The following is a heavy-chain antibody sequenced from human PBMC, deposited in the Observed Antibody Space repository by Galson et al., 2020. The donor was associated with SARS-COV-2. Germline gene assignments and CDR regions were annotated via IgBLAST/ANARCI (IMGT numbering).Heavy chain of an antibody. CDR3: ARAGDTLKTWIQLWLVEYYFDF. J-gene: IGHJ4*01. CDR1: GYTIPGYS. D-gene: IGHD5-18*01. V-gene: IGHV1-2*02. Sequence: VSVTVSCKASGYTIPGYSMHWLQPAPAPRLEGTGWINPNRGGTNYTQKSPGRVTMTRDTSISTASMVLSRLRSDDTAVYYCARAGDTLKTWIQLWLVEYYFDFWGHGTLVTVSS. CDR2: INPNRGGT.